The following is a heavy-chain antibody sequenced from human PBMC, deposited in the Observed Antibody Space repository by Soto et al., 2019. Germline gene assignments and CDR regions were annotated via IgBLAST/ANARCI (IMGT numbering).Heavy chain of an antibody. CDR3: ARALATVTTGDYFDY. J-gene: IGHJ4*02. D-gene: IGHD4-17*01. Sequence: PSETLSLTCAVYGGSFSGYYWSWIRQPPGKGLEWIGEINHSGSTNYNPSLKSRVTISVDTSKNQFSLKLSSVTAADTAVYYCARALATVTTGDYFDYWGQGTLVTVSS. V-gene: IGHV4-34*01. CDR2: INHSGST. CDR1: GGSFSGYY.